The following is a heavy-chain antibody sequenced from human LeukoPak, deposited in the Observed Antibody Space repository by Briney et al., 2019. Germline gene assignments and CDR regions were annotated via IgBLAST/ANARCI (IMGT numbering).Heavy chain of an antibody. CDR3: ARNDYSSSSYFY. CDR2: ISSGGSAI. V-gene: IGHV3-48*03. J-gene: IGHJ4*02. Sequence: GGSLRLSCAASGFTFSSYNMNWVRQAPGKGLEWVSYISSGGSAIYYADSVKGRFTISRDNAKNSLYLQMNSLRAEDTAVYYCARNDYSSSSYFYWGQGTLVTVSS. D-gene: IGHD6-6*01. CDR1: GFTFSSYN.